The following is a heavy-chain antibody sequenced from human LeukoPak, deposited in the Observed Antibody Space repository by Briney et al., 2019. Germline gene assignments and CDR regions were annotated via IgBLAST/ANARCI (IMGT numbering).Heavy chain of an antibody. V-gene: IGHV3-23*01. CDR1: GFTFSSYA. CDR2: ISGSGGGT. J-gene: IGHJ2*01. D-gene: IGHD2-8*01. CDR3: AKNGVNYWYFDL. Sequence: PGGSLRLSCAASGFTFSSYATSWVRQAPGKGLEWVSGISGSGGGTYNADSVKGRFTISRDNSKNTLYLQMNSLRAEDTAVYYCAKNGVNYWYFDLWGRGTLVTVSS.